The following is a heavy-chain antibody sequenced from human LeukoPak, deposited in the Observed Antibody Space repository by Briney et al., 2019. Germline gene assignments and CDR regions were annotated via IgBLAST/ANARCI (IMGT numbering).Heavy chain of an antibody. V-gene: IGHV4-39*07. J-gene: IGHJ4*02. CDR2: IYYSGST. Sequence: PSETLSLTCTVSGGSISSSSYYWGWIRQPPGKGLEWIGSIYYSGSTYYNPSLKSRVTISVDTSKNRFSLKLSSVTAADTAVYYCARVQVAYDYVWGSYRINPYYFDYWGQGTLVTVSS. CDR1: GGSISSSSYY. CDR3: ARVQVAYDYVWGSYRINPYYFDY. D-gene: IGHD3-16*02.